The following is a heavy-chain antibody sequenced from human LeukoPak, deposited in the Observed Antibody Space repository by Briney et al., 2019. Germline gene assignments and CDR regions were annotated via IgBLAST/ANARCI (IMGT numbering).Heavy chain of an antibody. CDR2: ISYDGSTK. J-gene: IGHJ6*03. V-gene: IGHV3-30-3*01. Sequence: GGSLRLSYAASGFTFSSYAMHWVRQAPGKGLEWVAVISYDGSTKYYADSVKGRFTISRDNSKNTLYLQMNSLRAEDTAVYYCAREPESDYEGYYMDVWGKGTTVTVSS. CDR3: AREPESDYEGYYMDV. D-gene: IGHD5-12*01. CDR1: GFTFSSYA.